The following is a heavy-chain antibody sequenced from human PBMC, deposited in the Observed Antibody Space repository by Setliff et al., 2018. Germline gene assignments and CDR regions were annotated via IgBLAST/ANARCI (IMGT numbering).Heavy chain of an antibody. CDR1: GFSFNNYW. CDR2: INKDGDGT. D-gene: IGHD2-2*01. V-gene: IGHV3-74*01. J-gene: IGHJ6*02. Sequence: GGSLRLSCEASGFSFNNYWMYWVRQVPGKGLVWVSGINKDGDGTRYADSVRGRFTISRDISKNTLYLQMNSLRPEDTAVYYCARGGHIVVVPAAMGVGMDVWGQGTTVTVSS. CDR3: ARGGHIVVVPAAMGVGMDV.